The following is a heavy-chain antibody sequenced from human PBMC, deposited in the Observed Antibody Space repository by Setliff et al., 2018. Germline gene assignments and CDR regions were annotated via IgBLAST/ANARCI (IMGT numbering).Heavy chain of an antibody. J-gene: IGHJ3*02. Sequence: VASVKVSCKASAYTFIDYYLHWVRQAPGLGLEWMGTINPSSGRTSYAQKFQGRVTMTRDTSTSTVYMDMSSLRSEDTAVYYCARDVFPYHYEGAFDIWGQGTMVTVS. D-gene: IGHD3-22*01. CDR3: ARDVFPYHYEGAFDI. CDR1: AYTFIDYY. CDR2: INPSSGRT. V-gene: IGHV1-46*01.